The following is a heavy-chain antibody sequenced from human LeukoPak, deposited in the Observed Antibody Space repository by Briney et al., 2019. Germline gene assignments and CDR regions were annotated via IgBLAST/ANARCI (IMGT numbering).Heavy chain of an antibody. D-gene: IGHD3-22*01. CDR3: ARDRADYYDSSGSGY. CDR1: GYTFTGYY. CDR2: INPNSGGT. V-gene: IGHV1-2*02. J-gene: IGHJ4*02. Sequence: GASVKVSCKASGYTFTGYYMHWVRQAPGQGLEWMGWINPNSGGTNYAQKFQGRVTMTRDTSISTGYMELSRLRSDDTAVYYCARDRADYYDSSGSGYWGQGTLVTVSS.